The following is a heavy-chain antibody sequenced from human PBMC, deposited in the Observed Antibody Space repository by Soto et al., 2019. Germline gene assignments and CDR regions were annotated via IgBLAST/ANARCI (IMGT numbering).Heavy chain of an antibody. Sequence: PSETLSLTCTVSGGSISSYYWSWIRQPPGKGLEWIGYIYYSGSTNYNPSLKSRVTISVDTSKNQFSLKLSSVTAADTAVYYCAREGAPSSGAYYGMDVWGQGTTVTVSS. J-gene: IGHJ6*02. V-gene: IGHV4-59*01. CDR3: AREGAPSSGAYYGMDV. CDR1: GGSISSYY. CDR2: IYYSGST. D-gene: IGHD6-25*01.